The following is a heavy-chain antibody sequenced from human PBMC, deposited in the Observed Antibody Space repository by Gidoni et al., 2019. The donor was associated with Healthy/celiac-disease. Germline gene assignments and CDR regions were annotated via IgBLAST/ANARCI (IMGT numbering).Heavy chain of an antibody. V-gene: IGHV2-70*15. CDR1: GFSLSTSGMC. J-gene: IGHJ4*02. D-gene: IGHD6-13*01. Sequence: QVTLRESGPALVKPTQTLTLTCTFSGFSLSTSGMCVSWIRQPPGKALEWLARIDWDDDKYYSTSLKTRLTISKDTSKNQVVLTMTNMDPVDTATYYCARTISSKAAQMTYYFDYWGQGTLVTVSS. CDR3: ARTISSKAAQMTYYFDY. CDR2: IDWDDDK.